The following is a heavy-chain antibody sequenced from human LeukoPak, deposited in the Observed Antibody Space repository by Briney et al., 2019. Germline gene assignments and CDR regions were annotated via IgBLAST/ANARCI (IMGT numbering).Heavy chain of an antibody. CDR2: IYHSGST. V-gene: IGHV4-38-2*01. CDR3: ARLRCSSTSCYLGYYSDY. J-gene: IGHJ4*02. D-gene: IGHD2-2*01. Sequence: SETLSLTCAVSGCSISSGYYWGWIRQPPGKGLEWIGSIYHSGSTYYNPSLKSRVTISVDTSKNQFSLKLSSVTAADTAVYYCARLRCSSTSCYLGYYSDYWGQGTLVTVSS. CDR1: GCSISSGYY.